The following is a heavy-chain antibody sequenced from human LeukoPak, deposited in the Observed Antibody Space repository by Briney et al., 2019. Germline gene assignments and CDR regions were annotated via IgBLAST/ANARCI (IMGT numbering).Heavy chain of an antibody. CDR3: ARAGEMRYMDA. V-gene: IGHV3-23*01. CDR2: ISADARST. Sequence: GGSLRLSCAASGFTFSSYAMSWVRQAPGKGLEWVSAISADARSTYHADSVKGRFTISRDNARNSLFLQMNSLRVDDTAIYYCARAGEMRYMDAWGKGTAVTVSS. D-gene: IGHD5-24*01. J-gene: IGHJ6*03. CDR1: GFTFSSYA.